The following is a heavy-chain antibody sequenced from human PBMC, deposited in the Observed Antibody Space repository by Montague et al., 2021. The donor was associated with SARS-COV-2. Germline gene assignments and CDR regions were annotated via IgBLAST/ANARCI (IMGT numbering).Heavy chain of an antibody. Sequence: TLSLTCTVSGGSISSGGYYWSWIRQHPGKGLEWIGYIYYSGSTYYNLSLKSRVTISVDTSKNQFSLKLSSVTAADTAEYYCARDRRTIPMVRGVTHWFDAWGQGALVTVSS. CDR3: ARDRRTIPMVRGVTHWFDA. D-gene: IGHD3-10*01. CDR2: IYYSGST. CDR1: GGSISSGGYY. V-gene: IGHV4-31*03. J-gene: IGHJ5*02.